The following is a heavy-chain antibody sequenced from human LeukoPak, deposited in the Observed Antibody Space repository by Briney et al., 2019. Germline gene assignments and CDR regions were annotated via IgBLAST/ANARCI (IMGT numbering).Heavy chain of an antibody. CDR2: MNPNSGNT. Sequence: ASVKVSCKASGYTFTSYDINWVRQATGQGLEWMGWMNPNSGNTGYAQKFQGRVTMTRNTSISTAYMELSSLRSEDTAVYYCARSPSRRPRYCSGGSCQNWFDPWGQGTLVTVSS. CDR3: ARSPSRRPRYCSGGSCQNWFDP. CDR1: GYTFTSYD. J-gene: IGHJ5*02. D-gene: IGHD2-15*01. V-gene: IGHV1-8*01.